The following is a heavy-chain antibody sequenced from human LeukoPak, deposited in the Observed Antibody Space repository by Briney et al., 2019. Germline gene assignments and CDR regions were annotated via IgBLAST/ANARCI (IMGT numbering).Heavy chain of an antibody. CDR1: GFTFNSYW. V-gene: IGHV3-30-3*01. J-gene: IGHJ4*02. D-gene: IGHD6-19*01. Sequence: GGSLRLSCAASGFTFNSYWMTWVRQAPGKGLEWVAVISYDGSNKYYADSVKGRFTISRDNSKNTLYLQMNSLRAEDTAVYYCARDGLPDSSGDFDYWGQGTLVTVSS. CDR3: ARDGLPDSSGDFDY. CDR2: ISYDGSNK.